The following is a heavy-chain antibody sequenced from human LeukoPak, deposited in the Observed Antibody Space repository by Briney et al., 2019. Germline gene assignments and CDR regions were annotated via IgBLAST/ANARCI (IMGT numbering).Heavy chain of an antibody. V-gene: IGHV1-2*02. J-gene: IGHJ5*02. CDR1: GYTFTGYY. CDR2: INPNSGGT. Sequence: ASVKVSCKASGYTFTGYYMHWVRQAPGQGLEWMGWINPNSGGTNYAQKFQGRVTMTRDTSISTAYMELSRLRSDDTAVYYCAREGYCSSTSCYDWFDPWGQGTLVTVSS. D-gene: IGHD2-2*01. CDR3: AREGYCSSTSCYDWFDP.